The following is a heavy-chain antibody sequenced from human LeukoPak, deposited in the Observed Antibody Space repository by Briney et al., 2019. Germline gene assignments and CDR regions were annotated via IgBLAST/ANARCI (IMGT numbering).Heavy chain of an antibody. CDR3: ASLSYYDLSGYSY. Sequence: GASVKVSCKASGYTFTGYYMHWVRQATGQGLEWMGWINPNSGGTNYAQKFQGRVTLTRDTSITTGYMELSGLTSDDTAVYYCASLSYYDLSGYSYWGQGTLVTVSS. V-gene: IGHV1-2*02. CDR1: GYTFTGYY. D-gene: IGHD3-22*01. J-gene: IGHJ4*02. CDR2: INPNSGGT.